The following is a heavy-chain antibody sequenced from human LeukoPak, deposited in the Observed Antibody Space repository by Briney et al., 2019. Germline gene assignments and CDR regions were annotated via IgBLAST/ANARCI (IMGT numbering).Heavy chain of an antibody. J-gene: IGHJ3*02. CDR3: ARDIADAFDI. CDR2: IYTSGST. Sequence: SETLSLTCTVSGGSISSYYWNWIRQPAGKGLEWIGRIYTSGSTNYNPSLKSRVTISVDKSKHLFSLRLSSVTAADTAVYYCARDIADAFDIWGQGTMVTVSS. V-gene: IGHV4-4*07. CDR1: GGSISSYY. D-gene: IGHD3-16*02.